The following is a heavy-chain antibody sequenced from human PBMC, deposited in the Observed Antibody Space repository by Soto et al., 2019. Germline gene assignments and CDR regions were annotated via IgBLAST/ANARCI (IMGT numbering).Heavy chain of an antibody. V-gene: IGHV1-69*13. D-gene: IGHD2-15*01. CDR1: GGTFSSYA. J-gene: IGHJ4*02. Sequence: SVKVSCKASGGTFSSYAISWVRQAPGQGLEWMGGIIPIFGTANYAQKFQGRVTITADESTSTAYMELSSLRSEDTAVYYCARDRCSGGSCLDYWGQGTLVTVSA. CDR3: ARDRCSGGSCLDY. CDR2: IIPIFGTA.